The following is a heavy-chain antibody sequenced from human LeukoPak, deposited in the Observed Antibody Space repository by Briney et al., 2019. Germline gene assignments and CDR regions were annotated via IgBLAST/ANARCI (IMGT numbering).Heavy chain of an antibody. CDR2: ISSNGDNT. CDR1: GFTFSTYV. D-gene: IGHD5-24*01. CDR3: VRGMGY. V-gene: IGHV3-64D*06. J-gene: IGHJ4*02. Sequence: PGGSLRLSCSVSGFTFSTYVMHWVRQAPGKGLENVSAISSNGDNTYYADSVKGRFTITRDSSKNTLYLQMSSLRADDTAVYYCVRGMGYWGQGTLVTVSS.